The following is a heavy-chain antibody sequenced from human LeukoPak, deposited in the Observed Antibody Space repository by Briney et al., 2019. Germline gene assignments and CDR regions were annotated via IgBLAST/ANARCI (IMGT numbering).Heavy chain of an antibody. CDR1: GYTFTSYY. D-gene: IGHD3-10*01. J-gene: IGHJ4*02. Sequence: ASVKVSCTASGYTFTSYYMHWVRQAPGQGLEWMGIINPSGGSTSYAQKFQGRVTMTRDTSTSTVYMELSSLRSEDTAVYYCTCTRMVRGVIAGGDYWGQGTLVTVSS. CDR3: TCTRMVRGVIAGGDY. V-gene: IGHV1-46*03. CDR2: INPSGGST.